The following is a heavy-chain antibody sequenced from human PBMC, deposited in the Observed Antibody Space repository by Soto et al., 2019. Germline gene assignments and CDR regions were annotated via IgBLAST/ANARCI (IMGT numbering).Heavy chain of an antibody. D-gene: IGHD2-2*02. CDR3: ATAPIVVVQAAIPRFDP. Sequence: ASVKVSCKVSGYTLTELSMHWVRQAPGKGLEWMGGFDPEDGETIYAQKFQGRVTMTEDTSTDTAYMELSSLRSEDTAVYYCATAPIVVVQAAIPRFDPWGQRSLVNV. CDR1: GYTLTELS. CDR2: FDPEDGET. V-gene: IGHV1-24*01. J-gene: IGHJ5*02.